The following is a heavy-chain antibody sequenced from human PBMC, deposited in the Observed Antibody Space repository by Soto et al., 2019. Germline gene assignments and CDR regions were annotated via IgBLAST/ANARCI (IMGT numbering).Heavy chain of an antibody. D-gene: IGHD6-6*01. CDR3: AREGGPEYSSSSSDY. J-gene: IGHJ4*02. V-gene: IGHV1-46*01. Sequence: ASVKVSCKASGYTFTSYYMHWVRQAPGQGLEWMGIINPSGGSTSYAQKFQGRVTMTRDTSTSTVYMELSSLRSEDTAVYYCAREGGPEYSSSSSDYWGQGTLVTVSS. CDR2: INPSGGST. CDR1: GYTFTSYY.